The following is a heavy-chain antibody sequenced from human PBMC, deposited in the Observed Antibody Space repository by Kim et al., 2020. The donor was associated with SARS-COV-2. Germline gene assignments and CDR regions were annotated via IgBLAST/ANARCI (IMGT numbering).Heavy chain of an antibody. CDR1: GGSFSGYY. CDR2: INHSGST. CDR3: ATKNYDILTGYFPGSDF. V-gene: IGHV4-34*01. Sequence: SETLSLTCAVYGGSFSGYYWSWVRQRPGKGLEWVGEINHSGSTNYNPSLKSRVTISVDTAKNQFSLRLSSVTAADTAVYYCATKNYDILTGYFPGSDFWGQGTLVTVSS. D-gene: IGHD3-9*01. J-gene: IGHJ4*02.